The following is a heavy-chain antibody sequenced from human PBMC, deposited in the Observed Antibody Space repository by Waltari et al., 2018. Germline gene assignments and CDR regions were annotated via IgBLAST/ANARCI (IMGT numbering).Heavy chain of an antibody. D-gene: IGHD4-4*01. V-gene: IGHV4-59*08. CDR1: GGHLSGYY. J-gene: IGHJ5*02. CDR2: IYYTGST. Sequence: QVQLQESGPGLVKPSEPLSLTCTVSGGHLSGYYWSWIRLSPGKGLEWIGHIYYTGSTNYNPALRSRVTMSIDASKNQFSLKLSSVTAADTAVYYCAKFIRLQLDWFDPWGRGTLVTVSS. CDR3: AKFIRLQLDWFDP.